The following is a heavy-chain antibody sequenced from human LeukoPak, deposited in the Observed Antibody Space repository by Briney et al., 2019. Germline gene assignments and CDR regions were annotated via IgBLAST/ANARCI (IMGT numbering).Heavy chain of an antibody. D-gene: IGHD2-15*01. Sequence: GGSLRLSCAASGSTFSSYAVSWVRQAPGKGLEWVSAISGSGGSTYYADSVKGRFTTSRDNSKNTLYLQMNSLRAEDTAVYYCATQGIVVVVAATGEDYWGQGTLVTVSS. CDR3: ATQGIVVVVAATGEDY. V-gene: IGHV3-23*01. CDR2: ISGSGGST. J-gene: IGHJ4*02. CDR1: GSTFSSYA.